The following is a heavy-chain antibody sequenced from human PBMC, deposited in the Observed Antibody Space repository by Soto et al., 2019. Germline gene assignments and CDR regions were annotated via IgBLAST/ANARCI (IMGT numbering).Heavy chain of an antibody. D-gene: IGHD4-17*01. CDR3: AKATYTKVNTELGSDYGMDV. Sequence: GGSLRLSCAASGFTFDDYAMHWVRQAPGKGLEWVSGISWNSGSIGYADSVKGRFTISRDNAKNSLYLQMNSLRAEDTALYYCAKATYTKVNTELGSDYGMDVWGQGTTVTVSS. V-gene: IGHV3-9*01. J-gene: IGHJ6*02. CDR1: GFTFDDYA. CDR2: ISWNSGSI.